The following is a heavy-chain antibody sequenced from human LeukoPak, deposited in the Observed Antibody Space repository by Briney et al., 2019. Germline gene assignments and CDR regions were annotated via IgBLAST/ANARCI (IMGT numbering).Heavy chain of an antibody. Sequence: SETLSLTCSVSGGSISSSSYYWGWIRQPPGKGLEWIGTMYYSGITYYNPSLKSRVTTSVDTSKNQFTLKVSSVTAADTAVYYCARLGYYFDYWGQGTLVSVSS. CDR2: MYYSGIT. J-gene: IGHJ4*02. CDR3: ARLGYYFDY. V-gene: IGHV4-39*01. CDR1: GGSISSSSYY.